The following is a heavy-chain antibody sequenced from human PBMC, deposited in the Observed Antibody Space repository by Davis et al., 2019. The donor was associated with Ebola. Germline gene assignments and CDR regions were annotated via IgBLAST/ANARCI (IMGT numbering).Heavy chain of an antibody. CDR2: IKQDGSEK. V-gene: IGHV3-7*03. CDR3: AISGAP. CDR1: GFTFSNFW. D-gene: IGHD3-10*01. Sequence: GESLKISCAASGFTFSNFWMSWVRQAPGKGLEWVANIKQDGSEKYYVDSVKGRFTISRDNAKNSVYLQMNSLRAEDTALYYCAISGAPWGQGTMVTVSS. J-gene: IGHJ3*01.